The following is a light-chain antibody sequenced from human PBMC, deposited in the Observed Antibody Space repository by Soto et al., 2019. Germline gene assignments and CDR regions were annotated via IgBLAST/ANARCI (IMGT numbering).Light chain of an antibody. CDR2: DHD. CDR3: ATWDRSLSVGV. Sequence: QSVLTQPPSVSAAPGQKVTISCSGSSSNIGNNYVFWYQQLPGTAPKLLIYDHDKRPSGIPDRFSGSKSGTSATLGITGLQTGDEADYYCATWDRSLSVGVFGGGTKVTVL. V-gene: IGLV1-51*01. CDR1: SSNIGNNY. J-gene: IGLJ2*01.